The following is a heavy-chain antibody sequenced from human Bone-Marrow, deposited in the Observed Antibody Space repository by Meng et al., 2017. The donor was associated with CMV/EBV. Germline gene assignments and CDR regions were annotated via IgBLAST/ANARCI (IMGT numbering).Heavy chain of an antibody. D-gene: IGHD2-15*01. CDR1: AYSFTSYW. J-gene: IGHJ4*02. CDR3: ARRGSATSGGNQY. Sequence: CSGSAYSFTSYWISWVRQMPGNGLEWMGRIDPSDSYTHYSPSFQGHVTISADKSISTAYLQWSSLKASDTAMYYCARRGSATSGGNQYWGQGTLVTVSS. CDR2: IDPSDSYT. V-gene: IGHV5-10-1*01.